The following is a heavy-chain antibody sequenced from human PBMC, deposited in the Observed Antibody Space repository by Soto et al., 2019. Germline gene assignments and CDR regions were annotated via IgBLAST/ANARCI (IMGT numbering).Heavy chain of an antibody. D-gene: IGHD2-8*02. J-gene: IGHJ4*02. V-gene: IGHV4-59*01. CDR1: GGSISSYY. CDR3: ERGSERTGAGHYFGC. Sequence: PSETLSLTCTVSGGSISSYYWSWIRQPPGKGLEWIGYIYYSGSTNYNPSLKSRVTISVDTSKNQFSLKLSSVTAADTAVYHCERGSERTGAGHYFGCWGPGPLVHVYS. CDR2: IYYSGST.